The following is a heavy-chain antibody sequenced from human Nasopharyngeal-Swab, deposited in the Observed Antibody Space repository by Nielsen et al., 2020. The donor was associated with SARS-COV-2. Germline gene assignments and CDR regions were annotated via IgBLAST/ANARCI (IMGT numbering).Heavy chain of an antibody. CDR2: ISYDGSNK. Sequence: GESLKISCAASGFTFSSYAMHWVRQAPGKGLEWVAVISYDGSNKYYADSVKGRFTISRDNSKNTLYLQMNSLRAEDTAVYYCARDDYGDYVWSFDYWGRGTLVTVSS. D-gene: IGHD4-17*01. CDR3: ARDDYGDYVWSFDY. J-gene: IGHJ4*02. CDR1: GFTFSSYA. V-gene: IGHV3-30*04.